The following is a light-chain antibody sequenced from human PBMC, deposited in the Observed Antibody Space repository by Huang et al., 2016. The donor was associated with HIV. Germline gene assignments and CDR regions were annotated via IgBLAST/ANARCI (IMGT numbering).Light chain of an antibody. J-gene: IGKJ1*01. CDR1: QSVSTD. CDR3: HQYNNWPPGT. Sequence: EMVMTQSPATLSVSAGERATLSCRASQSVSTDFAWYQQRPGQAPRLRIYGASTRAPGIQARFSGSGSGTDFTLTISSLQSEDVALYYCHQYNNWPPGTFGQGTKVEIK. V-gene: IGKV3-15*01. CDR2: GAS.